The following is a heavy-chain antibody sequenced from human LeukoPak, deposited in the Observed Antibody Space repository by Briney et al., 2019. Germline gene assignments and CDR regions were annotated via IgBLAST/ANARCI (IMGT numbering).Heavy chain of an antibody. CDR2: IYHTGTA. CDR3: ARENYGDYVDY. CDR1: GGSISSDGYW. Sequence: SQTLSLTCTVSGGSISSDGYWWGWIRQYPGKGLEWIGHIYHTGTAYYNPSLESRVTISVDTSKSQFTLNVNSVTVADTAVYYCARENYGDYVDYWGQGTLVTVSS. V-gene: IGHV4-31*02. D-gene: IGHD4-17*01. J-gene: IGHJ4*02.